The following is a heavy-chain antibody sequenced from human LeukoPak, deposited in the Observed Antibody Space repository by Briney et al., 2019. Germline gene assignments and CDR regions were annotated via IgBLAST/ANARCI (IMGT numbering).Heavy chain of an antibody. CDR1: GGTFSSYT. J-gene: IGHJ3*02. Sequence: SVKVSCKASGGTFSSYTISWVRQAPGQGLEWMGRIIPILGIANYAQKFQGRVPITADKSTSTAYMELSSLRSEDTAVYYCARSNSGFGVLDGAFDIWGQGTMVTVSS. CDR2: IIPILGIA. CDR3: ARSNSGFGVLDGAFDI. V-gene: IGHV1-69*02. D-gene: IGHD4-23*01.